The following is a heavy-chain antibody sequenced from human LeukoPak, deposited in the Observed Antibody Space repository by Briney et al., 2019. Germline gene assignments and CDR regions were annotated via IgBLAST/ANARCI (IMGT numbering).Heavy chain of an antibody. V-gene: IGHV4-61*02. Sequence: SETLSLTCTGSGGSISSGSYYWSWIRQPAGKGLEWIGRIYTSGSTNYNPSLKSRVTISVDTSNNEFSLKLNSVTAADTAVYYCARTYDSPGYYSPDYYYMDVWGKGTTVTISS. CDR2: IYTSGST. CDR1: GGSISSGSYY. D-gene: IGHD3-22*01. J-gene: IGHJ6*03. CDR3: ARTYDSPGYYSPDYYYMDV.